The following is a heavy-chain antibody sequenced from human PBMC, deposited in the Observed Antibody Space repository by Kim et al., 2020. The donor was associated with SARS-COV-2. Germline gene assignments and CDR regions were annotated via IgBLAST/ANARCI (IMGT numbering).Heavy chain of an antibody. CDR1: GFTFSNYA. Sequence: GGSLRLSCAASGFTFSNYAMSWVRQAPGKGLEWVSTLDGSGSDTYYTDSMKGRFTISRDNSKNTLYLQLNSLRAEDTALYYCARGGIFGHFDYWGQGALVTVSS. J-gene: IGHJ4*02. CDR3: ARGGIFGHFDY. CDR2: LDGSGSDT. D-gene: IGHD3-3*02. V-gene: IGHV3-23*01.